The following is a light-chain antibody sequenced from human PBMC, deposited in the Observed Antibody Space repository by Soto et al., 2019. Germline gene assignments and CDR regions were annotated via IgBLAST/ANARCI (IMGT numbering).Light chain of an antibody. CDR2: SAS. J-gene: IGKJ4*01. Sequence: DIQLTQSPSSLSASVGDRVTITCRVSQGISRSLNWYRQKPGKVPKLLIYSASNLQSGVPSRFSGSGSGTDFTLTISSLQPEDVATYYGQRTYHVFGGGTKVEIK. CDR1: QGISRS. CDR3: QRTYHV. V-gene: IGKV1-27*01.